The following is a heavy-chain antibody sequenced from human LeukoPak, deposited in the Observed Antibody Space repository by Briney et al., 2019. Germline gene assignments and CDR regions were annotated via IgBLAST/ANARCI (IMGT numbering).Heavy chain of an antibody. CDR2: INTNTGNP. V-gene: IGHV7-4-1*02. J-gene: IGHJ4*02. CDR1: GYTFTSYA. D-gene: IGHD3-3*01. CDR3: ARDLSAIFGVVSPHFDY. Sequence: ASVKVSCKASGYTFTSYAMNWVRQAPGQGLEWMGWINTNTGNPTYAQGFTGRFVFSLDTSVSTAYLQISSLKAEDTAVYYCARDLSAIFGVVSPHFDYWGQGTLVTVSS.